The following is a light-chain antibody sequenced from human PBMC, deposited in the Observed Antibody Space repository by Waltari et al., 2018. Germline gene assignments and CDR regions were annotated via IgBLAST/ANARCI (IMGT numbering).Light chain of an antibody. V-gene: IGKV1-17*01. CDR2: GAS. Sequence: DIQMTQSPSSLSASVGDTVTITCRASQGISSYLNWFQQKPGNAPKLLIYGASSLESGVPSRFSGSGSGTEFTLTISSRQPEDFATYYCLQHNSYPWTFGQGTKVEIK. J-gene: IGKJ1*01. CDR3: LQHNSYPWT. CDR1: QGISSY.